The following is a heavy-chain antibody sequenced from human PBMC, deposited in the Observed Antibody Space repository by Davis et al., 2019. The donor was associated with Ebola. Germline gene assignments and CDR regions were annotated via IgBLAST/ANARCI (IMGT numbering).Heavy chain of an antibody. CDR1: GYTFTGYY. CDR2: INPNSGGT. CDR3: AREYGDYGSLYYYGMDV. V-gene: IGHV1-2*04. J-gene: IGHJ6*02. D-gene: IGHD4-17*01. Sequence: ASVKVSCKASGYTFTGYYMHWVRQAPGQGLEWMGWINPNSGGTNYAQKFQGWVTMTRDTSISTAYMELSRLRSDDTAVYYCAREYGDYGSLYYYGMDVWGQGTTVTVSS.